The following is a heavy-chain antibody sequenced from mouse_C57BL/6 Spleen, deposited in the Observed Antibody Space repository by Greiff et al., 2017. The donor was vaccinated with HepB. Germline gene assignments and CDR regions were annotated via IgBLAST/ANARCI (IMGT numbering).Heavy chain of an antibody. J-gene: IGHJ4*01. CDR1: GYTFTEYP. Sequence: QVQLQQSGAELVKPGASVKLSCKASGYTFTEYPIHWVKQRSGQGLEWIGWFYPGSGSIKYNEKLKYKATLTADKSSSTFYMELSRLTSEDSAVYFGARHDGDGYDNAMDDWGQGTSVTVSS. CDR3: ARHDGDGYDNAMDD. D-gene: IGHD2-2*01. CDR2: FYPGSGSI. V-gene: IGHV1-62-2*01.